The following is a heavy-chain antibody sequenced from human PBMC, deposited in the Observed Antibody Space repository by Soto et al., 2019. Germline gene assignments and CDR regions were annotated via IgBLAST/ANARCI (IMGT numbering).Heavy chain of an antibody. D-gene: IGHD3-10*01. CDR3: ARDLRYRSGNSYTHSYFDN. V-gene: IGHV4-31*02. CDR2: IYYSGST. CDR1: SGSMSSGGYD. Sequence: TRTVSSGSMSSGGYDWSWNRQHPGKGLEWIGYIYYSGSTYYNPSLKSRVTISVDTSKNQFSLKLSSVTAADTAVYYCARDLRYRSGNSYTHSYFDNSGQAILVSGSS. J-gene: IGHJ4*02.